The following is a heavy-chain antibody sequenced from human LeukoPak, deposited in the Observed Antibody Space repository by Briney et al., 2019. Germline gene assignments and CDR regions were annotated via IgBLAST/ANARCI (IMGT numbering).Heavy chain of an antibody. D-gene: IGHD7-27*01. J-gene: IGHJ6*03. Sequence: ASVKVSCKASGYSFNKYSISWVRQAPGQGLEWMGWISAYNGNTKYAQKFQGRVTMTTDTSTSTAYMELRSLRSDGTAVYYCADHGSVTGDYYYYMDVWGKGTTVTVSS. V-gene: IGHV1-18*01. CDR1: GYSFNKYS. CDR3: ADHGSVTGDYYYYMDV. CDR2: ISAYNGNT.